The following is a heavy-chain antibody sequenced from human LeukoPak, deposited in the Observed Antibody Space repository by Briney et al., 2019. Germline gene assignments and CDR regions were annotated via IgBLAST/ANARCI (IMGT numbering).Heavy chain of an antibody. CDR2: IYTGGNT. Sequence: GGSLRLSCAAPGFTVSRNYMSWVRQAPGKGLEWVSVIYTGGNTYYADSVKGRFTISRDNSKNTLYLQMNSLRVEDTAVYYCARQGYCSGGTCLLFDYWGQGTLVTVSS. J-gene: IGHJ4*02. CDR3: ARQGYCSGGTCLLFDY. CDR1: GFTVSRNY. V-gene: IGHV3-53*01. D-gene: IGHD2-15*01.